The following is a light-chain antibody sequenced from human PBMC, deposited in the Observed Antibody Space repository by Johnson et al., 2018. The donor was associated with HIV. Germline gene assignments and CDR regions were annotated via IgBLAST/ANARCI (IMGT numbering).Light chain of an antibody. Sequence: QLVLTQPPSVSAAPGQKVTISCSGSSSNIGNNYVSWYQQLPGTAPKLLIYETNKRPSGIPDRFSGSKSGTSATLGITGLQTGDEADYYCGTWDSSLSAGGVFGTGTKVTVL. V-gene: IGLV1-51*02. CDR2: ETN. CDR1: SSNIGNNY. J-gene: IGLJ1*01. CDR3: GTWDSSLSAGGV.